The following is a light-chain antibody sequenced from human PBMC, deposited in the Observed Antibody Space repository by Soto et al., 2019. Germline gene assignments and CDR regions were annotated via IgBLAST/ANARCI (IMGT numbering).Light chain of an antibody. V-gene: IGLV3-21*01. CDR3: QVWDSGSAHVL. CDR1: NIGSKG. Sequence: SYELTQPPSVSVAPGETARISCGGNNIGSKGIHWYQQKPGQAPVLVIYSDTDLPPVIPERFSGSNSANMATLTISRVEAGDEADYYCQVWDSGSAHVLFGGGTKDTVL. J-gene: IGLJ2*01. CDR2: SDT.